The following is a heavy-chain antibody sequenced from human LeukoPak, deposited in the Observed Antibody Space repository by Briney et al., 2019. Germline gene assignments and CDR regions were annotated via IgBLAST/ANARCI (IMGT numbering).Heavy chain of an antibody. Sequence: GGSLRLSCAASGFTFSSYGMSWVRQAPGKGLEWVSTISGSGGSTYYADSVKGRFTISRDNSKNTLYLQMHSLRAEDTAVYYCAKRDSSGYYYFDYWGQGTLVTVSS. D-gene: IGHD6-19*01. J-gene: IGHJ4*02. CDR3: AKRDSSGYYYFDY. CDR2: ISGSGGST. V-gene: IGHV3-23*01. CDR1: GFTFSSYG.